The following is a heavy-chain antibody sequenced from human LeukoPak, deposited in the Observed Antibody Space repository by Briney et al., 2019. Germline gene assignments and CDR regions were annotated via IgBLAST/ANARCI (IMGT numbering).Heavy chain of an antibody. D-gene: IGHD5-12*01. CDR3: ARGGYSGYVQDY. CDR2: IYYSGST. V-gene: IGHV4-39*07. CDR1: GGSISSSSYY. J-gene: IGHJ4*02. Sequence: PSETLSLTCTVSGGSISSSSYYWGWIRQPPGKGLEWIGSIYYSGSTYYNPSLKSRVTISVDTSKNQFSLKLSSVTAADTAVYYCARGGYSGYVQDYWGQGTLVTVSS.